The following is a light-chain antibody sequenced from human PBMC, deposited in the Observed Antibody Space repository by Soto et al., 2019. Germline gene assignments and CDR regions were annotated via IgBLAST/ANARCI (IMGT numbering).Light chain of an antibody. V-gene: IGKV3-20*01. J-gene: IGKJ3*01. CDR2: DAS. CDR1: QRVGSDY. CDR3: QQYGSSPGLIT. Sequence: EIVLTHSPGTLSLSPWEIASLSCRASQRVGSDYVAWFQQKPAQAPRLLISDASRRATGVPDRFSASGSGTDFTLTISRLEPEDFAVYYCQQYGSSPGLITFGPGTKVDIK.